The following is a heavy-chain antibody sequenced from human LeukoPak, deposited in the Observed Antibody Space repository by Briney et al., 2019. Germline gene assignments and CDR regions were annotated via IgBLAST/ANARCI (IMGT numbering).Heavy chain of an antibody. Sequence: SQTLSLTCTVSGGSISSGGYYWSWIRQHPGKGLEWIGYIYYSGSTYYNPSLKSRVTISVDTSKNQFSLKLSSVTAADTAVYYCARLGCSSSWYACDYYYGMDVWGQGTTVTVSS. CDR2: IYYSGST. J-gene: IGHJ6*02. CDR3: ARLGCSSSWYACDYYYGMDV. CDR1: GGSISSGGYY. V-gene: IGHV4-31*03. D-gene: IGHD6-13*01.